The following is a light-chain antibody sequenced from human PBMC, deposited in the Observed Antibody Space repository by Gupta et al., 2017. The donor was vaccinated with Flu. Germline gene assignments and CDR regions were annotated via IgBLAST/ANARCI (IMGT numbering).Light chain of an antibody. CDR3: AAWDDSLNGWV. CDR1: SSNIGSNT. CDR2: SNN. J-gene: IGLJ3*02. Sequence: QSVLTQPPSASGTPGPRVTISRSGSSSNIGSNTVNWYQQLPGTAPKLLIYSNNQRPSGVPDRFSGSKSGTSASLAISGLQSEDEADYYCAAWDDSLNGWVFGGGTKLTVL. V-gene: IGLV1-44*01.